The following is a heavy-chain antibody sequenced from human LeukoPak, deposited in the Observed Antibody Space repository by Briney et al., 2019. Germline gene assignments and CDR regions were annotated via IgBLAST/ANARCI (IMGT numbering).Heavy chain of an antibody. J-gene: IGHJ6*02. Sequence: GESLKISCKASGYSFTIFWIGWVRQMPGKGLEWMGIIYPGDSESRYSPSFQGQVTISADKSISTTYLQWNSLKASDTAMYYCARQVATETHGMDVWGQGTTVTVSS. V-gene: IGHV5-51*01. CDR1: GYSFTIFW. CDR2: IYPGDSES. CDR3: ARQVATETHGMDV. D-gene: IGHD5-12*01.